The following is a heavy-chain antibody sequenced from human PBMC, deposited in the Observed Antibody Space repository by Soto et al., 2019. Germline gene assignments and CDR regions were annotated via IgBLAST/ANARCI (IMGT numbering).Heavy chain of an antibody. CDR1: GFPFSNSE. Sequence: PGGSLRLSCAASGFPFSNSEMFWVRQAPGKGLEWVSKINYSGSNIYYSKSVKGRFTISRDNAKNSLSLQMNSLTDEDTAIYYCASEALCGADCYFFEDWGPGTLVTVSS. CDR2: INYSGSNI. V-gene: IGHV3-48*03. D-gene: IGHD2-21*02. CDR3: ASEALCGADCYFFED. J-gene: IGHJ4*02.